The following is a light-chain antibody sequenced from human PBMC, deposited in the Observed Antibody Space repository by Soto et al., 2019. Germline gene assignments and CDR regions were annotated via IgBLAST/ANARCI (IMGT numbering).Light chain of an antibody. Sequence: QSVLTQPPSASGSPGQSVTISCTGTSSDVGAYDYVSWYQQHPGKAPKLMIYAVCERPSGVPDRFSGSKSGNTASLTISGLQAEDEGDYYCSSFAGINNLLFGGGTKVTVL. V-gene: IGLV2-8*01. CDR1: SSDVGAYDY. J-gene: IGLJ2*01. CDR2: AVC. CDR3: SSFAGINNLL.